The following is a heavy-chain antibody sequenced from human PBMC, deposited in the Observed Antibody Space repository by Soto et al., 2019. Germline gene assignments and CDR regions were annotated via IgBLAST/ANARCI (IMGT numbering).Heavy chain of an antibody. J-gene: IGHJ4*02. V-gene: IGHV1-8*01. D-gene: IGHD2-15*01. Sequence: ASVKVSCKASGYTFTSYDINWVRQATGQGLEWMGWMNPNSGNTGYAQKFQGRVTMTRNTSISTAYMELSSLRSEDTAVYYCARSGGSCYSLCLFRCRCFYYWGQGTLVTVSS. CDR3: ARSGGSCYSLCLFRCRCFYY. CDR1: GYTFTSYD. CDR2: MNPNSGNT.